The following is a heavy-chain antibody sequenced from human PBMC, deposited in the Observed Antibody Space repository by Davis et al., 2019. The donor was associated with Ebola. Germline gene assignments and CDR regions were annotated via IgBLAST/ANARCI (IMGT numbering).Heavy chain of an antibody. D-gene: IGHD3-3*01. CDR2: ISGSGGST. CDR3: AKVIGVYDFWSGYFDY. CDR1: GFTFSSYA. Sequence: GESLKISCAASGFTFSSYAMSWVRQAPGKGLEWVSAISGSGGSTYYADSVKGRFTISRDNSKNTLYLQINSLRAEDTAVYYCAKVIGVYDFWSGYFDYWGQGTLVTVSS. V-gene: IGHV3-23*01. J-gene: IGHJ4*02.